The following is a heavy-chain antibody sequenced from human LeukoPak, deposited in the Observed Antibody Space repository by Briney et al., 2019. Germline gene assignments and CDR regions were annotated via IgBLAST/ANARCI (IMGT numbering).Heavy chain of an antibody. V-gene: IGHV3-48*01. CDR1: GFIFSSYT. CDR3: ARGSVDIVVVPADDYYYYMDV. J-gene: IGHJ6*03. Sequence: PGGSLRLSCAASGFIFSSYTMNWVRQPPGKGLERVTNIGTSSTTIYYADSVKGRFTISRDNAKNPLYLQMNSLRAEDTAVYYCARGSVDIVVVPADDYYYYMDVWGKGTTVTVSS. CDR2: IGTSSTTI. D-gene: IGHD2-2*03.